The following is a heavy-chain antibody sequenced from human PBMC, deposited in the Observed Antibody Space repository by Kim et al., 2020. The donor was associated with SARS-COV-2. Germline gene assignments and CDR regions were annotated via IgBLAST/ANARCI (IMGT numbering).Heavy chain of an antibody. CDR1: GFTFSSYA. CDR3: AKDWKYYYDSSGYLFDY. J-gene: IGHJ4*02. D-gene: IGHD3-22*01. Sequence: GGSLSLSCAASGFTFSSYAMSWVRQAPGKGLEWVSAISGSGGSTYYADSVKGRFTISRDNSKNTLYLQMNSLRAEDTAVYYCAKDWKYYYDSSGYLFDYWGQGTLVTVSS. CDR2: ISGSGGST. V-gene: IGHV3-23*01.